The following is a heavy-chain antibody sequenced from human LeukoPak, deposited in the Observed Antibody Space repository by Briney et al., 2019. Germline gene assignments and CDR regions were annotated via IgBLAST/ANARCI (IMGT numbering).Heavy chain of an antibody. CDR1: GYTFTSYG. CDR3: ARDVRNYSSSWYPNRYGMDV. V-gene: IGHV1-18*03. CDR2: ISAYNGNT. J-gene: IGHJ6*02. D-gene: IGHD6-13*01. Sequence: ASVKVSCKASGYTFTSYGISWVRQAPGQGLEWMGWISAYNGNTNYAQKLQGRVTMTTDTSTSTAYMELRSLRSDDMAVYYCARDVRNYSSSWYPNRYGMDVWGRGTTVTVSS.